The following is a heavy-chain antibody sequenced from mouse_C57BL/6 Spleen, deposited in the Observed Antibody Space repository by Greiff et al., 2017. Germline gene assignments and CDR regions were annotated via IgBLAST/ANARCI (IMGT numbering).Heavy chain of an antibody. J-gene: IGHJ2*01. CDR2: IDPSDSYT. CDR3: ARGGGNYYFDY. Sequence: VQLQQPGAELVMPGASVKLSCKASGYTFTSYWMHWVKLRPGQGLEWIGEIDPSDSYTNYNQKFKGKSTLTVDKSSSTAYMQLSSLTSEDSAVYYCARGGGNYYFDYWGQGTTLTVSS. D-gene: IGHD2-1*01. CDR1: GYTFTSYW. V-gene: IGHV1-69*01.